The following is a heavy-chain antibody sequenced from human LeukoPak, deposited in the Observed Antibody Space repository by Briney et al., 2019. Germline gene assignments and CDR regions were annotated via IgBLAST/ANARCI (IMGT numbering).Heavy chain of an antibody. V-gene: IGHV3-7*01. CDR2: INQNGGVE. CDR1: GFTFSGFW. CDR3: ARTDPTSYGYFDY. J-gene: IGHJ4*02. Sequence: GGSLRLSCAASGFTFSGFWMSWVRQAPGKGLEWVANINQNGGVEKYVDSVKGRFTISRDNAKNLLHLQMNSLRAEDTAVYYCARTDPTSYGYFDYWVQGTLVTVSS. D-gene: IGHD3-10*01.